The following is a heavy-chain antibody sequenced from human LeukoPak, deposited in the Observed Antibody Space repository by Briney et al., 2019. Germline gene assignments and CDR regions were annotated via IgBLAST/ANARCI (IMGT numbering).Heavy chain of an antibody. V-gene: IGHV1-18*01. D-gene: IGHD3-16*02. CDR3: ARDYKTTFGGVIYY. CDR1: GYTFTSYG. J-gene: IGHJ4*02. Sequence: GASVEVSCKASGYTFTSYGVSWVRQAPGQGLEWMGWISAYNGNTNYAQKLQGRVTMTTDTSTSTAYMELRSLRSDDTAVYYCARDYKTTFGGVIYYWGQGTLVTVSS. CDR2: ISAYNGNT.